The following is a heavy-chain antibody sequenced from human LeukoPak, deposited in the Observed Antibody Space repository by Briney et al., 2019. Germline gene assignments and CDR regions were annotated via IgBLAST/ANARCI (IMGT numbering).Heavy chain of an antibody. V-gene: IGHV3-30*04. CDR1: GFTFSSYA. CDR3: ARLAAAGHFDY. D-gene: IGHD6-13*01. CDR2: ISYDGSNK. J-gene: IGHJ4*02. Sequence: GGSLRLSCAASGFTFSSYAMPWVRQAPGKGLEWVAVISYDGSNKYYADSVKGRFTISRDNSKNTLYLQMNSLRAEDTAVYYCARLAAAGHFDYWGQGTLVTVSS.